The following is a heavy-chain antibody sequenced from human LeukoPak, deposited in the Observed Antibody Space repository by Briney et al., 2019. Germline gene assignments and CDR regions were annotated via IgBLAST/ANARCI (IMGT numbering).Heavy chain of an antibody. J-gene: IGHJ6*03. CDR3: AKAQPNDSSGWGNYYYYMDV. V-gene: IGHV3-30-3*01. D-gene: IGHD3-22*01. CDR2: ISYDGSNK. CDR1: GFTFSSYA. Sequence: GRSLRLSCAASGFTFSSYAMHWVRQAPGKGLEWVAVISYDGSNKYYADSVKGRFTISRDNSKNTLYLQMNSLRAEDTAVYYCAKAQPNDSSGWGNYYYYMDVWGKGTTVTVSS.